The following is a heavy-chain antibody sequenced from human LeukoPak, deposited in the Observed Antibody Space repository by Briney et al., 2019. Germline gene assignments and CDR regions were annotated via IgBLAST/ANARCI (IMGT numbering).Heavy chain of an antibody. CDR1: GFTFSSYS. Sequence: GGSLRLSCAASGFTFSSYSMNWVRQAPGKGLEGVSYISNSSSTIYYADSVKGRFTISRDNAKNSLYLQMNSLRAEDTAVYYCARALRYFDWLSTSPEYNWFDPWGQGTLVTVSS. CDR2: ISNSSSTI. D-gene: IGHD3-9*01. J-gene: IGHJ5*02. CDR3: ARALRYFDWLSTSPEYNWFDP. V-gene: IGHV3-48*01.